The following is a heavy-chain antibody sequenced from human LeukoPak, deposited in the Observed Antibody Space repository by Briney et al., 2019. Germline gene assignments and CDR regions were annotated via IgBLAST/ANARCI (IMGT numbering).Heavy chain of an antibody. CDR2: INTDGKAT. CDR3: AKEAVPAAIYRDNWFDP. D-gene: IGHD2-2*02. V-gene: IGHV3-74*01. J-gene: IGHJ5*02. Sequence: GGSLRLSCAASGFTFSNYWMHWVRQAPGKGLLWVARINTDGKATTYADSVKGRFTISRDNARDTVYLQMNSLRTEDTALYYCAKEAVPAAIYRDNWFDPWGQGTLVTVSS. CDR1: GFTFSNYW.